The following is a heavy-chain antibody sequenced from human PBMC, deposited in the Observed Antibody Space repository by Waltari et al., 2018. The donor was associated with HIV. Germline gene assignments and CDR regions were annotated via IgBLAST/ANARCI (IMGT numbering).Heavy chain of an antibody. J-gene: IGHJ3*02. CDR3: ARQMTFYDALDI. CDR2: IYPNSGDT. V-gene: IGHV1-2*02. CDR1: GYIFTDYY. Sequence: QVQLVQSGAEVRKPGASVKVSCKTSGYIFTDYYIHWGRQAPGQGPEWMGWIYPNSGDTHFAEKFQGRVTLTRDTSIRTAYVEVSNLRSDDTAVYYCARQMTFYDALDIWGQGTMVSVSS.